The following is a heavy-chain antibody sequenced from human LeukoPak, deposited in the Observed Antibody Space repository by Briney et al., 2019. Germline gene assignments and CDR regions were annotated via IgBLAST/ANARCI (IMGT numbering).Heavy chain of an antibody. D-gene: IGHD4-17*01. J-gene: IGHJ6*02. Sequence: PSETLSLTRTVSGGSISSYYWSWIRQPAGKGLEWIGRIYTSGSTNYNPSLKSRVTMSVDTSKNQFSLKLSSVTAADTAVYYCAKASVTTSKGYYYYGMDVWGQGTTVTVSS. CDR1: GGSISSYY. V-gene: IGHV4-4*07. CDR2: IYTSGST. CDR3: AKASVTTSKGYYYYGMDV.